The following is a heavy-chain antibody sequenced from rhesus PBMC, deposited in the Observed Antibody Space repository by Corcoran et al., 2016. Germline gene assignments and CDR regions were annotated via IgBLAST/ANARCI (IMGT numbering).Heavy chain of an antibody. V-gene: IGHV4-127*01. CDR2: IGG. D-gene: IGHD1-26*01. J-gene: IGHJ6*01. Sequence: QVQLKESGPGLVKPSETLSLTCTVSGDSIISGYAWSWIRQPPGKGLEWIGYIGGYNHPSLKSRVTISKDTSKNQFSLNLTSVTAADTAVYYCASGLNYGAPNFGLDSWGQGVVVTVSS. CDR3: ASGLNYGAPNFGLDS. CDR1: GDSIISGYA.